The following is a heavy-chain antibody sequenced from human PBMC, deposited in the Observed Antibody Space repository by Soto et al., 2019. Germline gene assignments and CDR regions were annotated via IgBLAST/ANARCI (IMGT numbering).Heavy chain of an antibody. V-gene: IGHV3-21*01. J-gene: IGHJ4*02. CDR2: ISSSSSYI. D-gene: IGHD6-13*01. CDR1: GFTFSSYS. CDR3: AREPAAAADFDY. Sequence: GGSLRLSCAASGFTFSSYSMNWVRQAPGKGLEWVSSISSSSSYIYYADSVKGRFTISRDNAKNSLYLQMNSLRAEDSAVYYCAREPAAAADFDYWGQGTLVTVSS.